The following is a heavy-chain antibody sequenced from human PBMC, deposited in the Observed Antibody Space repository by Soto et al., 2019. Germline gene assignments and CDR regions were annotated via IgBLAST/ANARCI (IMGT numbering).Heavy chain of an antibody. Sequence: QVQLVQSGAEVKKPGSSVKVSCKASGGIFSTYAISWLRQAPGQGLEWMGGIIPIFGTPNYAQRFQGRVTITGDESTSTASMELSRLRSEDTAVYYCARDRDDYGSGNYYNRIDFWGQGTLVTVSS. CDR1: GGIFSTYA. CDR3: ARDRDDYGSGNYYNRIDF. CDR2: IIPIFGTP. J-gene: IGHJ4*02. V-gene: IGHV1-69*01. D-gene: IGHD3-10*01.